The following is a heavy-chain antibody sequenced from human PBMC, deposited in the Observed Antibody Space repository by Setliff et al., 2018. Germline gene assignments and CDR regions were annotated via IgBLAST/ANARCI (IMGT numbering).Heavy chain of an antibody. CDR1: GGTFSSYA. CDR3: ARMAYFEQTNWFDP. CDR2: IIPILGIA. V-gene: IGHV1-69*10. D-gene: IGHD3-9*01. J-gene: IGHJ5*02. Sequence: SVKVSCKASGGTFSSYAISWVRQAPGQGLEWMGGIIPILGIANYAQKFQGRVTITADKSTSTAYMELSSLRSEDTAVYYCARMAYFEQTNWFDPWGQGTLVTVSS.